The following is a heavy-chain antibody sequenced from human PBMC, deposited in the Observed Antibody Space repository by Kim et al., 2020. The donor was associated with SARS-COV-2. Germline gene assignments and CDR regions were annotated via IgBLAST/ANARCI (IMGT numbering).Heavy chain of an antibody. V-gene: IGHV3-11*05. CDR3: ARELRIFDYVWGSYRYKSFDY. J-gene: IGHJ4*02. Sequence: GGSLRLSCAASGFIFSDYYMSWIRQAPGKGLEWVSYISSSSSYTNYADSVKGRFTISRDNAKNSLYLQMNSLRAEDTAVYYCARELRIFDYVWGSYRYKSFDYWRQGTLFTVSS. CDR1: GFIFSDYY. D-gene: IGHD3-16*02. CDR2: ISSSSSYT.